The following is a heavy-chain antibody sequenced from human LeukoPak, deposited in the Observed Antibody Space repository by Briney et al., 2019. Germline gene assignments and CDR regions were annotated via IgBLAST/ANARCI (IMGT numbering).Heavy chain of an antibody. CDR3: ASAYCGGDCTPYWYFDL. D-gene: IGHD2-21*02. CDR2: IYYIGNT. Sequence: ASETLSLTCTVSGGSISSGDYYWSWIRQPPGKGLEWIGYIYYIGNTFYNPSLKSRVTISVDTSKNQFSLKLSSVTAADTAVYYCASAYCGGDCTPYWYFDLWGRGTLVTVSS. CDR1: GGSISSGDYY. J-gene: IGHJ2*01. V-gene: IGHV4-30-4*01.